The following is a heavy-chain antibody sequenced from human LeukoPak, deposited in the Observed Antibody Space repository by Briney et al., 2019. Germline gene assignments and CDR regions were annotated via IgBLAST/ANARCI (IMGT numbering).Heavy chain of an antibody. CDR3: ARLELWFGGYYFDY. CDR2: IYYSGST. Sequence: PSETLSLTCTVSGGSISSSSYYWGWIRQPPGKGLEWIGSIYYSGSTYYNPSLKSRVTISVDTSKNQFSLKLSSVTAADTAVYYCARLELWFGGYYFDYWGQGTLVTVSS. CDR1: GGSISSSSYY. J-gene: IGHJ4*02. D-gene: IGHD3-10*01. V-gene: IGHV4-39*07.